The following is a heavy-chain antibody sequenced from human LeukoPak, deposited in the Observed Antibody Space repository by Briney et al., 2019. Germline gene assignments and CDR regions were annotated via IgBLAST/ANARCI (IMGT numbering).Heavy chain of an antibody. V-gene: IGHV1-46*01. J-gene: IGHJ4*02. CDR3: ARDSGMVRGTVDY. Sequence: ASVKVSCKSSGYTFTSYYMYWVRQAPGQGLECMGIINPSGGSTSYAQKFQGRVTMTRDTSTSTVYMELSSLRSEDTAVYYCARDSGMVRGTVDYWGQGTLVTVSS. D-gene: IGHD3-10*01. CDR2: INPSGGST. CDR1: GYTFTSYY.